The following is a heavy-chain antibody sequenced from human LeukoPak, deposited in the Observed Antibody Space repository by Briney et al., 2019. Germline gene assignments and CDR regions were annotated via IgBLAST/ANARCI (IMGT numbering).Heavy chain of an antibody. J-gene: IGHJ4*02. V-gene: IGHV3-23*01. CDR1: GFTFSSYA. D-gene: IGHD3-3*01. CDR3: ANSLVRVEFDY. Sequence: GGSLRLSCAASGFTFSSYAMSWVRPAPGKGLEWVSAISGSGGSTYYADSVKGRFTISRDNSKSTLYLQMNSLRAEDTAVYYCANSLVRVEFDYWGQGTLVTVSS. CDR2: ISGSGGST.